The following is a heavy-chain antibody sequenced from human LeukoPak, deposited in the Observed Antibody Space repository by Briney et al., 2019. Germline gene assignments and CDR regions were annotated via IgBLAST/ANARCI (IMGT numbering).Heavy chain of an antibody. CDR2: ISWNSGHI. V-gene: IGHV3-9*01. CDR1: GFTFDDYA. J-gene: IGHJ4*02. CDR3: AKVHYYDSRPHFDY. D-gene: IGHD3-22*01. Sequence: PGRSLRLSCAASGFTFDDYAMHWVRQAPGKGLEWVSVISWNSGHIDYADSVKGRFTISRDNAKNSLYLQMNSLRAEDTALYYCAKVHYYDSRPHFDYWGQGTLVTVSS.